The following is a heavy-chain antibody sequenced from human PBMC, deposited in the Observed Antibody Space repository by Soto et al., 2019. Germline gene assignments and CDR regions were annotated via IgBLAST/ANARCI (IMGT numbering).Heavy chain of an antibody. CDR2: ISGSGGST. V-gene: IGHV3-23*01. J-gene: IGHJ6*02. CDR1: GFTFSSYA. CDR3: AKGIYYYDSSGYYYYYYGMDV. Sequence: GGSLRLSCAASGFTFSSYAMSWVRQAPGKGLEWVSAISGSGGSTYYADSVKGRFTISRDNSKNTLSVQMNSLRAEDTAVYYCAKGIYYYDSSGYYYYYYGMDVLGQGTTVTVSS. D-gene: IGHD3-22*01.